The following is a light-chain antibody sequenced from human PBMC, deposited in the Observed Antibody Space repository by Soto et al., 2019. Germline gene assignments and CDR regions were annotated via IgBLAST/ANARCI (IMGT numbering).Light chain of an antibody. Sequence: EIVLTQSPGTLSLSPGERATLSCRASQSVSSSYLVWYQQKPGQALRLLIYGASSRATGIPDRFSGSGSGTDFALTIRRLEPEDFAVYYCQQYSALPSTFGQGTKLEIK. V-gene: IGKV3-20*01. CDR1: QSVSSSY. J-gene: IGKJ2*01. CDR3: QQYSALPST. CDR2: GAS.